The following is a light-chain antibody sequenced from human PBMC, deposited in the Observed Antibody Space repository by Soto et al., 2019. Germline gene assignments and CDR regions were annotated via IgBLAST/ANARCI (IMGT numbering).Light chain of an antibody. CDR1: QSVSSSY. V-gene: IGKV3-20*01. CDR3: QQYGSSPPRVT. CDR2: GAS. J-gene: IGKJ3*01. Sequence: EIVLTQSPGTQYLSPRERATLSCRASQSVSSSYLAWYQQKPGQAPRLLIYGASSRATGIPDRFSGSGSGTDFTLTISRLEPEDFAVYYCQQYGSSPPRVTFGPGTKVDI.